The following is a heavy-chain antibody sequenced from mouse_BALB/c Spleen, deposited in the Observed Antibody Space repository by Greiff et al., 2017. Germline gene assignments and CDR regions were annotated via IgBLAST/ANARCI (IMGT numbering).Heavy chain of an antibody. V-gene: IGHV2-9*02. CDR2: IWAGGST. CDR3: ARGQIYYYGAWFAY. CDR1: GFSLTSYG. D-gene: IGHD1-1*01. Sequence: VQLVESGPGLVAPSQSLSITCTVSGFSLTSYGVHWVRQPPGKGLEWLGVIWAGGSTNYNSALMSRLSISKDNSKSQVFLKMNSLQTDDTAMYYCARGQIYYYGAWFAYWGQGTLVTVSA. J-gene: IGHJ3*01.